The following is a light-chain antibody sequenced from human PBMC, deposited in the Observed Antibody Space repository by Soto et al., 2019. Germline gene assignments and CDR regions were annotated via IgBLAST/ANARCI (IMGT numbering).Light chain of an antibody. Sequence: EIVLTQSPGTLSLSPGERATLSCRASQSVSYSYLAWYQQKPGQAPRLLIYGASSRATGIPDRFSGSGSGTHLTLHITRLEPEDFAVYYCQQYCSSPHPFGGGTKVEIK. V-gene: IGKV3-20*01. J-gene: IGKJ4*01. CDR2: GAS. CDR1: QSVSYSY. CDR3: QQYCSSPHP.